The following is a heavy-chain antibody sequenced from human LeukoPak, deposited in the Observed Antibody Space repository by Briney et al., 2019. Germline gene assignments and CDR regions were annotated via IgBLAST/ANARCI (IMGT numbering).Heavy chain of an antibody. D-gene: IGHD6-19*01. CDR1: GGSISSYY. J-gene: IGHJ6*02. Sequence: SETLSLICTVSGGSISSYYWSWIRQPPGKGLEWIGHIYYSGSTNYNPSLKSRVTISVDTSKNQFSLKLSSVTAADTAVYYCARDRSGWYENGMDVWGQGTTVTVSS. V-gene: IGHV4-59*12. CDR2: IYYSGST. CDR3: ARDRSGWYENGMDV.